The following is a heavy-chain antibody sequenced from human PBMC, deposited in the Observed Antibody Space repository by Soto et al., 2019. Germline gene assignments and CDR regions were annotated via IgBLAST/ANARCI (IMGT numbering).Heavy chain of an antibody. CDR2: IYYRGST. D-gene: IGHD3-10*01. J-gene: IGHJ5*02. CDR3: ARHLTIVDDYGSASYFNWFDP. V-gene: IGHV4-39*01. Sequence: SETMSLAFTASRLTISSFTYYWGWLRQPPGKGLECIGSIYYRGSTYYNPSLKSRVTISVDTSKNQFSLKLSSVTAADTAVYYCARHLTIVDDYGSASYFNWFDPRGQGTLVTVSS. CDR1: RLTISSFTYY.